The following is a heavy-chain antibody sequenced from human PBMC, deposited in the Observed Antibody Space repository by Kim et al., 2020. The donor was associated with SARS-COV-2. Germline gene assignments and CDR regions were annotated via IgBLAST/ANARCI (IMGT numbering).Heavy chain of an antibody. J-gene: IGHJ4*02. V-gene: IGHV3-15*01. CDR1: GLRFSNAW. Sequence: GGSLRLSCAASGLRFSNAWMSWVRQAPGKGLEWIGCIKSKTDGGTIDYIAPVEGRFTISRDDSKNTLYLQMNSLKTEDTAVYYCTAGTRPYWGQGTLVTVSS. D-gene: IGHD3-10*01. CDR2: IKSKTDGGTI. CDR3: TAGTRPY.